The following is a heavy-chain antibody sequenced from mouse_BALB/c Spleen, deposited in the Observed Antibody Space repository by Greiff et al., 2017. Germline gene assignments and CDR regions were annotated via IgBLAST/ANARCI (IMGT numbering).Heavy chain of an antibody. D-gene: IGHD2-4*01. V-gene: IGHV5-6-5*01. CDR2: ISSGGST. J-gene: IGHJ2*01. CDR1: GFTFSSYA. Sequence: EVQRVESGGGLVKPGGSLKLSCAASGFTFSSYAMSWVRQTPEQRLEWVASISSGGSTYYPDSVKGRCTISRDNARNILYLQMSSLRSEDTAMYYCARGGYYDSVDYWGQGTTLTVSS. CDR3: ARGGYYDSVDY.